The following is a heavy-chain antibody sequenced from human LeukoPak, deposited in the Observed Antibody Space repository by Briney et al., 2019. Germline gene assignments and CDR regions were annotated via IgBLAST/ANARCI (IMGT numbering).Heavy chain of an antibody. CDR3: ARDRSIAAAGTFDY. D-gene: IGHD6-13*01. Sequence: GGSLRLSCAASGFTFSSYGMHWVRQAPGKGLEWVAFIRYDGSNKYYADSVKGRFTISRDNSKNTLYLQMNSLRAEGTAVYYCARDRSIAAAGTFDYWGQGTLVTVSS. CDR2: IRYDGSNK. CDR1: GFTFSSYG. J-gene: IGHJ4*02. V-gene: IGHV3-30*02.